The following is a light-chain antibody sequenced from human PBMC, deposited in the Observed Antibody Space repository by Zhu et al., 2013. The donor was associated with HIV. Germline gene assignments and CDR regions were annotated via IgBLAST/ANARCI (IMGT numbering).Light chain of an antibody. CDR1: QSVDTN. CDR2: GAS. V-gene: IGKV3-15*01. J-gene: IGKJ1*01. Sequence: EVVLTQSPVTLAVSPGERATLSCRTSQSVDTNLAWYQQKPGQAPRLLVYGASTRATGLPARFSGSGSGTEFTLTISSLQSEDFAVYYCQQYHDWPPWTFGQGPRWKSN. CDR3: QQYHDWPPWT.